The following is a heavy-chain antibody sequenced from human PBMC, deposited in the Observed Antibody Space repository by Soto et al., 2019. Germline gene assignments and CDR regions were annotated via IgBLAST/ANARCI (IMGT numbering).Heavy chain of an antibody. V-gene: IGHV3-48*02. CDR1: GFTFSSYS. Sequence: EVQLVESGGGLVQPGGSLRLSCAASGFTFSSYSMNWVRQAPGKGLEWDSYISSSSSTIYYADSVKGRFTISRDNAKNSLDLQMNSLRDEDTAVYYCARDTSRSSPSDYWGQGTLVTVSS. J-gene: IGHJ4*02. CDR2: ISSSSSTI. CDR3: ARDTSRSSPSDY. D-gene: IGHD6-6*01.